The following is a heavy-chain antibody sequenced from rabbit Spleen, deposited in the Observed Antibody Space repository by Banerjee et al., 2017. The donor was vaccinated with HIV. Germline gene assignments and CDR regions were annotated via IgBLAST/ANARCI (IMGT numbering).Heavy chain of an antibody. V-gene: IGHV1S45*01. D-gene: IGHD6-1*01. CDR2: IVTGIDYP. CDR1: GFDFSTYG. J-gene: IGHJ4*01. Sequence: QEQLVESGGGLVQPGGSLKLSCKASGFDFSTYGVNWVRQAPGKGLEWIGCIVTGIDYPYYVSWAKGRFTISKTSSTTVTLQMTSLTVADTATYFCARGTYNSYQLWGQGTLVTVS. CDR3: ARGTYNSYQL.